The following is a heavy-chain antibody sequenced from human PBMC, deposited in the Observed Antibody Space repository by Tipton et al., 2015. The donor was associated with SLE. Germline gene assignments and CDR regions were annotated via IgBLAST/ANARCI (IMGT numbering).Heavy chain of an antibody. CDR3: ARDRRWELLLYYFDY. CDR1: GYTFTSYG. V-gene: IGHV1-18*01. CDR2: ISAYNGNT. J-gene: IGHJ4*02. D-gene: IGHD1-26*01. Sequence: QSGAEVKKPGASVKVSCKASGYTFTSYGISWVRQAPGQGLEWMGWISAYNGNTNYAQKLQGRVTMTTDTSTSTAYMELRSLRSDDTSVYYCARDRRWELLLYYFDYWGQGTLVTVSS.